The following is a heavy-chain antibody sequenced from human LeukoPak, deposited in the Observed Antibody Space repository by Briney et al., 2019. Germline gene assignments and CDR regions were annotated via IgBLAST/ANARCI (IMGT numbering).Heavy chain of an antibody. CDR1: GFTFSSYG. J-gene: IGHJ4*02. CDR2: ISYDGSNK. Sequence: RGSLRLSCAASGFTFSSYGMHWVRQAPGKGLEWVAVISYDGSNKYYADSVKGRFTISRDNSKNTLYLQMNSLRAEDTAVYYCAKDQGGGSSWYTAWGQGTLVTVSS. CDR3: AKDQGGGSSWYTA. D-gene: IGHD6-13*01. V-gene: IGHV3-30*18.